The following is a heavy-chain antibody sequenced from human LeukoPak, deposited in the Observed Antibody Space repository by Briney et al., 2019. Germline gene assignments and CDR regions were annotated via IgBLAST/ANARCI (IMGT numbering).Heavy chain of an antibody. CDR2: IKQDGGEK. CDR1: RFTFSTYW. V-gene: IGHV3-7*04. Sequence: GGSLRLSCAASRFTFSTYWMSWVRQAPGKGLEWVANIKQDGGEKYYVDSVKGRFTISRDNTKNSLYLQMNSLRAEDTAVYYCVGGDYFDYWGQGTLVTVSS. CDR3: VGGDYFDY. J-gene: IGHJ4*02.